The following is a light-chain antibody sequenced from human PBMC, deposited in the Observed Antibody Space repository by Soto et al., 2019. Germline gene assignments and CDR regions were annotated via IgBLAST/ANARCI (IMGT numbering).Light chain of an antibody. Sequence: DIQMTQSPSSLSASVGDRVTITCRASQGISNYLACYQQKPGKVPKLLIYAASTLQSGVPSRFSDRESGTDFTLTISSLQPDDVATDYCHKYNRARLTFGGGTKVEIQ. CDR2: AAS. J-gene: IGKJ4*01. V-gene: IGKV1-27*01. CDR1: QGISNY. CDR3: HKYNRARLT.